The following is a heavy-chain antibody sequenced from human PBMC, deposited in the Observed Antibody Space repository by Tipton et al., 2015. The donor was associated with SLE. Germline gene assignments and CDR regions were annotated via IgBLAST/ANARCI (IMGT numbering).Heavy chain of an antibody. Sequence: TLSLTCTVSGYSISRGYYWGWIRQPPRGGLEWLGSPYPGGTAHYNPSLKSRVTVSVDTAKNQFSRKLTSVTAADTAVYYCARDPLRDYGGQTAPESWGQGTLVTVSS. D-gene: IGHD4-23*01. J-gene: IGHJ5*02. CDR2: PYPGGTA. CDR3: ARDPLRDYGGQTAPES. CDR1: GYSISRGYY. V-gene: IGHV4-38-2*02.